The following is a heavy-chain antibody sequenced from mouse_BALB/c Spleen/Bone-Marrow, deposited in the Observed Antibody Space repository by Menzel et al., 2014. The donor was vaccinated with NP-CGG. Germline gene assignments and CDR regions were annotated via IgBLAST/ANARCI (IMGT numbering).Heavy chain of an antibody. J-gene: IGHJ2*01. Sequence: EVQLVESGGGLVQPGGSRKLSCAASGFSFSSFGMHWVRQAPERGLEWVAYISSGSSTIFYADTVKGRFTISRDNPKNTLFLQMSSLRSEDTAMYYCTRGGNWDDFDSWGQGPTLTVS. CDR3: TRGGNWDDFDS. D-gene: IGHD4-1*01. V-gene: IGHV5-17*02. CDR2: ISSGSSTI. CDR1: GFSFSSFG.